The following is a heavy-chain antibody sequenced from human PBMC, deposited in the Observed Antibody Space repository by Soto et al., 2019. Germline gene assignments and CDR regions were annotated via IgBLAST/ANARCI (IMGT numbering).Heavy chain of an antibody. CDR1: GYTFSDFD. Sequence: QAHLEQSGAEVKRPGASVKVSSKASGYTFSDFDINWLRQASGQGPEWMGWMNAKSGDTFFAQRFQGKFNMTWDTSLSTAYMEVGSLTSDATAIYYCARGNPFNYAGFDVWGQGTTVAVSS. V-gene: IGHV1-8*01. CDR3: ARGNPFNYAGFDV. D-gene: IGHD3-16*01. CDR2: MNAKSGDT. J-gene: IGHJ6*02.